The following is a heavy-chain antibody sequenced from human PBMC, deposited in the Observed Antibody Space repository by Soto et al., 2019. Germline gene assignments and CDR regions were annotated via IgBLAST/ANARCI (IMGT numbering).Heavy chain of an antibody. V-gene: IGHV4-39*01. J-gene: IGHJ4*02. CDR1: GGSICSSCYY. D-gene: IGHD5-18*01. CDR3: ARGVWIQL. Sequence: PSETPSLTCTVSGGSICSSCYYWSWIRQPPGKGLEWIGEINHSGSTYYNPSLKSRVTISVDTSKNQFSLRLSSVTAADTAVYYCARGVWIQLWGQGTLVNVSS. CDR2: INHSGST.